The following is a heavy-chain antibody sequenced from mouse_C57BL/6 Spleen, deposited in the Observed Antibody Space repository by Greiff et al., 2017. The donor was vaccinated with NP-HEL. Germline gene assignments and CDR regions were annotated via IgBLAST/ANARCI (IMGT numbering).Heavy chain of an antibody. D-gene: IGHD3-2*02. V-gene: IGHV1-64*01. Sequence: QVQLQQPGAELVKPGASVKLSCKASGYTFTSYWMHWVKQRPGQGLEWIGMIHPNSGSTNYNEKFKSKATLTVDKSSSTAYMQLSSRTSEDSAVYYCAREDSSGYSFFYWGQGTTLTDSS. CDR3: AREDSSGYSFFY. CDR2: IHPNSGST. J-gene: IGHJ2*01. CDR1: GYTFTSYW.